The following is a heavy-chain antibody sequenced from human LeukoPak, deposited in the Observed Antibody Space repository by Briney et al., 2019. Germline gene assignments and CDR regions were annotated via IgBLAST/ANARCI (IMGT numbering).Heavy chain of an antibody. CDR3: ARPFGYFDY. D-gene: IGHD3-16*01. J-gene: IGHJ4*02. CDR1: GFTFSSYA. V-gene: IGHV3-30-3*01. Sequence: GRSLRLSCAASGFTFSSYAMHWVRQAPGKGLEWVAVISYDGSNKYYADSVKGRFTISRDNSKNTLYLQMKSLRAEDTAVYYCARPFGYFDYWGQGTLVTVSP. CDR2: ISYDGSNK.